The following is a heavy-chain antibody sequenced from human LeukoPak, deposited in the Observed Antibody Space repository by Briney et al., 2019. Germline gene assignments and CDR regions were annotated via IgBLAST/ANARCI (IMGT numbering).Heavy chain of an antibody. D-gene: IGHD3-10*01. CDR1: GGTFSSYA. J-gene: IGHJ4*02. Sequence: ASVKVSCKASGGTFSSYAISWVRQAPGQGLEWMGGIIPIFGTANYAQKFQGRVTITADKSTSTAYMELSSQRSEDTTVYYCARVGLGSYYNVNDYWGQGTLVTVSS. CDR3: ARVGLGSYYNVNDY. CDR2: IIPIFGTA. V-gene: IGHV1-69*06.